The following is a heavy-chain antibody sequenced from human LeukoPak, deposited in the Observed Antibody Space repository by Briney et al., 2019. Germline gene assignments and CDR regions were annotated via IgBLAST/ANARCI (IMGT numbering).Heavy chain of an antibody. D-gene: IGHD4-11*01. CDR3: ARGPSNWARYYYYMDV. CDR1: GGSISSGGYY. CDR2: IYYSGST. V-gene: IGHV4-31*03. Sequence: SETLSLTCTVSGGSISSGGYYWSWIRQHPGKGLEWIGYIYYSGSTYYNPSLKSRVTVSVDTSKNQFSLKLSSVTAADTAVYYCARGPSNWARYYYYMDVWGKGTTVTVSS. J-gene: IGHJ6*03.